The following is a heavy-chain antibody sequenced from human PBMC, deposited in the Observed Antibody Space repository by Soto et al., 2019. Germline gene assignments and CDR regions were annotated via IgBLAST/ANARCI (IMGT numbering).Heavy chain of an antibody. CDR1: GGSISSYH. CDR2: IYYSGST. CDR3: ARVGDYDILTGSNYYYYGMDV. D-gene: IGHD3-9*01. Sequence: SETLSLTCTVSGGSISSYHWSWIRQPPGKGLEWIGYIYYSGSTNYNPSLKSRVTISVDTSKNQFSLKLSSVTAADTAVYYCARVGDYDILTGSNYYYYGMDVWGQGTTVTVSS. V-gene: IGHV4-59*01. J-gene: IGHJ6*02.